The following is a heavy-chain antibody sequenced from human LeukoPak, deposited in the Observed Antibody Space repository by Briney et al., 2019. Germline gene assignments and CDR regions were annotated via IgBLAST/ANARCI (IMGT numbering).Heavy chain of an antibody. CDR2: ISSSGSTI. J-gene: IGHJ3*02. CDR3: ARDRRGSGSYYSVDAFDI. V-gene: IGHV3-48*03. Sequence: GGSLRLSCAASGFTFSSYEMNWVRQAPGKGLEWVSYISSSGSTIYYADSVKGRFTISRDNAKNSLYLQMNSLRAEDTAVYYCARDRRGSGSYYSVDAFDIWGQGTMVTVSS. CDR1: GFTFSSYE. D-gene: IGHD3-10*01.